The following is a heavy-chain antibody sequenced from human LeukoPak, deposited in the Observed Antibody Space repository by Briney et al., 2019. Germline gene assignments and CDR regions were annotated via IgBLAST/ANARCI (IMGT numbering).Heavy chain of an antibody. J-gene: IGHJ6*03. CDR1: GFTFSSYA. V-gene: IGHV3-30*04. CDR2: ISYDGSNK. CDR3: ARDTDDIHYYYMDV. D-gene: IGHD1-1*01. Sequence: PGGSLRLSCAASGFTFSSYAMHWVRQAPGKGLEWVAVISYDGSNKYYAESVKGRFTISRDNSKNTLYLQMNSLRAEDTAVYYCARDTDDIHYYYMDVWGKGTTVTVSS.